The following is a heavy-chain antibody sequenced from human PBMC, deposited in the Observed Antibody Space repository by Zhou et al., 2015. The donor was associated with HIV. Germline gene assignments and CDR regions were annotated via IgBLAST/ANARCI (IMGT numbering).Heavy chain of an antibody. J-gene: IGHJ4*02. CDR2: INPSGGST. V-gene: IGHV1-46*01. CDR3: ARAGQLRHY. CDR1: GATFSSYA. Sequence: QVQLVQSGAEVKRPGSSVKVSCKASGATFSSYAISWVRQAPGQGLEWMGIINPSGGSTSYAQKFQGRVTMTRDTSMSTVYMELSSLRSEDTAVYYCARAGQLRHYWGQGTLVTVSS. D-gene: IGHD6-6*01.